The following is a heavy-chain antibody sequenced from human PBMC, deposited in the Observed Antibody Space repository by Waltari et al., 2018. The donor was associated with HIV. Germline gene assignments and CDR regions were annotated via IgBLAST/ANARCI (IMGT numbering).Heavy chain of an antibody. CDR2: ISYDGSNK. CDR1: GFTFSSYA. D-gene: IGHD2-15*01. J-gene: IGHJ5*02. CDR3: ARAGGVANWFDP. Sequence: QVQLVESGGGVVQPGRSLRLSCVASGFTFSSYAMPWVRQAPGKGLEWVAVISYDGSNKYYADSVKGRFTISRDNSKNTLYLQMNSLRAEDTAVYYCARAGGVANWFDPWGQGTLVTVSS. V-gene: IGHV3-30-3*01.